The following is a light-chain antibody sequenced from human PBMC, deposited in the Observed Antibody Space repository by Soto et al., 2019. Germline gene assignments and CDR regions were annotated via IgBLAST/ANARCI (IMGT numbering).Light chain of an antibody. CDR1: QSVGNS. CDR2: EVS. V-gene: IGKV3-11*01. J-gene: IGKJ4*01. Sequence: EIVLTQSPATLSLPPGERATLSCRASQSVGNSLAWYQQKPGQAPGLLIHEVSTRATGIPARFSGSGSGTDFTLTISGLEPEDFAVYYCHQHSDWPLTFGAGTRVEIK. CDR3: HQHSDWPLT.